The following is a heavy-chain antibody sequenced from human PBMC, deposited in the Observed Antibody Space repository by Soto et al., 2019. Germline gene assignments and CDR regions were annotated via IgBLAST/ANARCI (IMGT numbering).Heavy chain of an antibody. CDR2: IYPGDSDT. Sequence: PGESLKLSCKGSGYSFTSYWIGWVRQMPGKALEWMGIIYPGDSDTRYSPSFQGQVTISADKSISTAYLQWSSLKASDTAMYYCARTTVTTSHYYYYGMDVWGQGTTVTV. CDR3: ARTTVTTSHYYYYGMDV. D-gene: IGHD4-17*01. J-gene: IGHJ6*02. V-gene: IGHV5-51*01. CDR1: GYSFTSYW.